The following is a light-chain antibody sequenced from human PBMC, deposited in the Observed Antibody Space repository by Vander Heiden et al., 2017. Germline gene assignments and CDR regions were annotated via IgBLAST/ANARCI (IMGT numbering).Light chain of an antibody. V-gene: IGLV3-21*02. Sequence: SYVLTQPPSVSVAPGQTARITCGGHNIGSKSVHWYQQKPGEAPVLVVYDDSDRRAGIPERFSGANSGNTATMTISRVEAGDEADYYCQVWDSSSDHVVFGGGTKLTVL. CDR3: QVWDSSSDHVV. CDR2: DDS. J-gene: IGLJ2*01. CDR1: NIGSKS.